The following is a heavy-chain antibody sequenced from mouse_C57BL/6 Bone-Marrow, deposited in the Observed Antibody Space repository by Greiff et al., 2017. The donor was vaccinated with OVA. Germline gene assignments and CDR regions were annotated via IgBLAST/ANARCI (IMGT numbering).Heavy chain of an antibody. Sequence: EVQLVESGGGLVKPGGSLKLSCAASGFTFSDYGMHWVRQAPEKGLEWVAYISSGSSTIYYADTVKGRFTISRDNAKNTLFLQMTSLRTEDTAMDYCARGGYGYVFDYWGEGTTLTVSS. V-gene: IGHV5-17*01. CDR1: GFTFSDYG. D-gene: IGHD2-2*01. J-gene: IGHJ2*01. CDR2: ISSGSSTI. CDR3: ARGGYGYVFDY.